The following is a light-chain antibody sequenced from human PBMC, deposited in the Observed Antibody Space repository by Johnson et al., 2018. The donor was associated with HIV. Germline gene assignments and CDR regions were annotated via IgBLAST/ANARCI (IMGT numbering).Light chain of an antibody. CDR2: DNN. CDR3: GTWASSLRTAF. V-gene: IGLV1-51*01. Sequence: QSVLTQPPSVSAAPGQKVTISCSGSSSNIGNNYVSWYQQVPGAAPKLLIYDNNRRPSGIPDRFSGSTSGTSATLGITGLQTRDEADYYCGTWASSLRTAFIGTGTKVTVL. J-gene: IGLJ1*01. CDR1: SSNIGNNY.